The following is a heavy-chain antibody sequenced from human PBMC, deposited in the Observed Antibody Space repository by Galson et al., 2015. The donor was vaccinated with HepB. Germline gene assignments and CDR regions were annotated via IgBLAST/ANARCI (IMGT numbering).Heavy chain of an antibody. CDR3: ARGMGCSSTSCYNFYYYYGMDV. J-gene: IGHJ6*02. V-gene: IGHV3-48*02. CDR2: ISSSSSTK. CDR1: GFTFSSYS. D-gene: IGHD2-2*02. Sequence: SLRLSCAASGFTFSSYSMNWVRQAPGKGLEWVSYISSSSSTKYYADSVKGRFTISRDNAKNSLYLQINSLRDEDTAVYYCARGMGCSSTSCYNFYYYYGMDVWGQGTTVTVSS.